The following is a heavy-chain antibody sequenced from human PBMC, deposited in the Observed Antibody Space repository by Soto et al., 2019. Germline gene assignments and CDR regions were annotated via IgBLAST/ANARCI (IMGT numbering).Heavy chain of an antibody. Sequence: QVQLVQSGAEVKKPGAPVKVSCKASGYTFTSYGISCVRQAPGQGPEWMGWISAYDGNTNYAQKLQVRVTMTTDTYTSTAYMGLRTLRSDDTAVYYCARVQHYGLWRGPDHYYYYYGMDVWGQGTTVTVSS. CDR1: GYTFTSYG. CDR3: ARVQHYGLWRGPDHYYYYYGMDV. J-gene: IGHJ6*02. D-gene: IGHD3-3*01. V-gene: IGHV1-18*04. CDR2: ISAYDGNT.